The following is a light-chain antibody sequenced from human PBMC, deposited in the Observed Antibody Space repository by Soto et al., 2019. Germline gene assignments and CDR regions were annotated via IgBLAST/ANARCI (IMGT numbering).Light chain of an antibody. V-gene: IGKV3-20*01. J-gene: IGKJ2*01. CDR1: QSVSSSY. CDR2: GAS. Sequence: EIVLTQSPGTLSLSPGERATLSCRASQSVSSSYLAWYQQKPGQAPRRLIYGASSRATGIPDRFSGSGSGTDFTLTISRLESEDFAGYYCRQYGSSPRHTFGQGTKLEIK. CDR3: RQYGSSPRHT.